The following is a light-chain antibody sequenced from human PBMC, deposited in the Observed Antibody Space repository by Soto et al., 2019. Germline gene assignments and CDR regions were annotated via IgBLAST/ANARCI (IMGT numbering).Light chain of an antibody. CDR2: RNN. J-gene: IGLJ1*01. V-gene: IGLV1-47*01. CDR3: AAWDDSLSVYV. Sequence: QSVLTQPPSASGTPGQRVTISCSGSISNIGSNPVYWHQQLQGTAPKLLICRNNQLPSGVPDRFSDSKSGTSASLAISGLRSEDDADYYWAAWDDSLSVYVFGTGTKLTVL. CDR1: ISNIGSNP.